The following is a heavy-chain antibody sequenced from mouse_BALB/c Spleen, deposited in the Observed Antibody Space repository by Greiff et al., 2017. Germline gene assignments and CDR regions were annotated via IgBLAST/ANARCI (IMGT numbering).Heavy chain of an antibody. J-gene: IGHJ2*01. D-gene: IGHD2-4*01. V-gene: IGHV2-9*02. CDR1: GFSLTSYG. CDR2: IWAGGST. CDR3: ARVLYDYDGGDFDY. Sequence: VQLVESGPGLVAPSQSLSITCTVSGFSLTSYGVHWVRQPPGKGLEWLGVIWAGGSTNYNSALMSRLSISKDNSKSQVFLKMNSLQTDDTAMYYCARVLYDYDGGDFDYWGQGTTLTVSS.